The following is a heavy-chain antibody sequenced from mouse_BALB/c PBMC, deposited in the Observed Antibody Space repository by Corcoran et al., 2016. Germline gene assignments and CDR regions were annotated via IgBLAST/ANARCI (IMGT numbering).Heavy chain of an antibody. J-gene: IGHJ3*01. CDR3: ARGESTMITAWFAY. CDR1: GYTFTSYV. D-gene: IGHD2-4*01. V-gene: IGHV1S136*01. CDR2: INPYNDGT. Sequence: EVQLQQSGPELVKPGASVKMSCKASGYTFTSYVMHWVKQKPGQGLEWIGYINPYNDGTKYNEKFKGKATLTSDKSSSTAYMELSSLTSEDSAVYYCARGESTMITAWFAYWGRGTLVTVSA.